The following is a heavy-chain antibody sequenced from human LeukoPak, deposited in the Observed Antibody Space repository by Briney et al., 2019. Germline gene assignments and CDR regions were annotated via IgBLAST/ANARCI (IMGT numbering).Heavy chain of an antibody. CDR2: INWNGGNT. D-gene: IGHD4-17*01. V-gene: IGHV3-20*04. J-gene: IGHJ6*03. CDR3: AKAYGDYYYYYMDV. Sequence: GGSLRLSCAASGFTFDDYGMNWVRQAPGKGLEWVSGINWNGGNTAYADSVKGRFTISRDNAKNSLYLQMNSLRAEDTAVYYCAKAYGDYYYYYMDVWGKGTTVTVSS. CDR1: GFTFDDYG.